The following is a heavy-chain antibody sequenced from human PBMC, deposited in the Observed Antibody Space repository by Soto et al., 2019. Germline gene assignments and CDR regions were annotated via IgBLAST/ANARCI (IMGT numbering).Heavy chain of an antibody. Sequence: SETLSLTCTVSGGSISSYFRSWIRQPPGKGLEWIGNIYYTGSTNYIPSLKSRVTISLDTSKNQVSLKLSSVTAADTAVYYCASQAPFGVVKSFDYWGQGTLVTVSS. CDR2: IYYTGST. V-gene: IGHV4-59*01. CDR3: ASQAPFGVVKSFDY. J-gene: IGHJ4*02. D-gene: IGHD3-3*01. CDR1: GGSISSYF.